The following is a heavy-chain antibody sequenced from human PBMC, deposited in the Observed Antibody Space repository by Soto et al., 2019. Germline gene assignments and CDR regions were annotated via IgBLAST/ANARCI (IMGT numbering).Heavy chain of an antibody. Sequence: GGSLRLSCAASGINLRNYWMHWVRQVPGKGLVWVSHISSDGNDTSYADSVKGRFTISRDNAKNTLYLQMNSLRAEDTAVYFCAAVLGVITRPFDYWGQGTLVTVSS. D-gene: IGHD3-10*01. CDR3: AAVLGVITRPFDY. CDR1: GINLRNYW. J-gene: IGHJ4*02. V-gene: IGHV3-74*01. CDR2: ISSDGNDT.